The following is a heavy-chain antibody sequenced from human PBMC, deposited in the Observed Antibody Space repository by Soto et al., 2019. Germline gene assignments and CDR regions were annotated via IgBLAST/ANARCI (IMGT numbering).Heavy chain of an antibody. CDR2: IWYDGINK. V-gene: IGHV3-33*01. Sequence: SLXLSCAASGFTFRGYGMHWVRQAPGKGLKWVAVIWYDGINKYYADSVKGRFTISRDNSKNTLYLQMNSLRAEDTAVYYCARDIVVVPAAIRMSHYYYGMDVWGQGNTVTLS. CDR1: GFTFRGYG. CDR3: ARDIVVVPAAIRMSHYYYGMDV. J-gene: IGHJ6*02. D-gene: IGHD2-2*02.